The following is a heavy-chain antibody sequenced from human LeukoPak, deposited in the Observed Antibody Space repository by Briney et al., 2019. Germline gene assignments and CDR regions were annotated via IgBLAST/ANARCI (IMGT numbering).Heavy chain of an antibody. CDR1: GGSISSYY. CDR2: IYTSGST. Sequence: SETLSLTCTVSGGSISSYYWSWVRQPAGKGLEWIGRIYTSGSTNYNPSLKSRVTMSVDTSKNQFSLKLSSVTAADTAVYYCARSDRIAAFFDYWGQGTLVTVSS. CDR3: ARSDRIAAFFDY. V-gene: IGHV4-4*07. D-gene: IGHD6-6*01. J-gene: IGHJ4*02.